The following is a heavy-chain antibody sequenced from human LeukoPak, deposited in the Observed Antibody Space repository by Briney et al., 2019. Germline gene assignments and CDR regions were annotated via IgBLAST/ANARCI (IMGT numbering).Heavy chain of an antibody. CDR3: ARPYRHPGAFDV. Sequence: PWGSLRLSCAASGFTVSSNYMSWVRQAPGKGLEWVSVIYTGGSTYYADSVKGRFTISRDNSKNTLYLQMNSLRAEDTAVYYCARPYRHPGAFDVWGQGTMVSVSS. V-gene: IGHV3-53*01. J-gene: IGHJ3*01. D-gene: IGHD3-16*02. CDR2: IYTGGST. CDR1: GFTVSSNY.